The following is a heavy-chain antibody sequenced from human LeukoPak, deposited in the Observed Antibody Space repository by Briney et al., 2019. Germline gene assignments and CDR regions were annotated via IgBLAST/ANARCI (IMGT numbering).Heavy chain of an antibody. V-gene: IGHV3-21*01. CDR3: ARNDYSNYGGVRFDY. J-gene: IGHJ4*02. D-gene: IGHD4-11*01. CDR2: ISSSSSYI. Sequence: PGGSLRLSCAASGFTFSSYSMNWVRQAPGKGLEWVSSISSSSSYIYYADSVKGRFTISRDNAKNSLYLQMNSLRAEDTAVYYCARNDYSNYGGVRFDYWGQGTLVTVSS. CDR1: GFTFSSYS.